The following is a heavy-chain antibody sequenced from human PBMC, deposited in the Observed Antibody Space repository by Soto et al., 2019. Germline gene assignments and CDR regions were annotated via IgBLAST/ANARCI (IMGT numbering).Heavy chain of an antibody. V-gene: IGHV4-34*01. Sequence: SETLSLTCAVYGGSFSGYYWSWIRQPPGKGLEWIGEINHSGSTNYNPSLKSRVTISVDTSKNQFSQKLSSVTAADTAVYYCARGPRRSLDVWGKGTTVTVSS. CDR1: GGSFSGYY. CDR3: ARGPRRSLDV. CDR2: INHSGST. J-gene: IGHJ6*04.